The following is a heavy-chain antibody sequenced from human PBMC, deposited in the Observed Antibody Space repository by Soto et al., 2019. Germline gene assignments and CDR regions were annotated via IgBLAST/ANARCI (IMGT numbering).Heavy chain of an antibody. CDR3: XRVRDHLLLGPIDS. V-gene: IGHV3-21*02. D-gene: IGHD2-2*01. Sequence: EVQLVESGGGLVKPGGSLRLSCAVSGFTFSTYSMNWVRQAPGKGLEWVSCISSGSSSTNIYYADSVKGRFTISRDNANNSLFLQMNSLRAEDTAVXXXXRVRDHLLLGPIDSWGPGILVTVSA. J-gene: IGHJ4*02. CDR1: GFTFSTYS. CDR2: ISSGSSSTNI.